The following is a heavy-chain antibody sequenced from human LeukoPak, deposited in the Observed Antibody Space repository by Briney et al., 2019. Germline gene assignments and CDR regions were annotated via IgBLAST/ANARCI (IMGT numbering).Heavy chain of an antibody. CDR2: IWSDGINR. CDR1: GFTFSNYG. Sequence: GGSLRLSCAASGFTFSNYGMHWVRQAPGKGLEWVAVIWSDGINRYYADSVKGRFTFSRDNSKNTLSLQMNSLRAEDTALYYCVKERSPFDAFDIWGRGTMVTVSS. CDR3: VKERSPFDAFDI. V-gene: IGHV3-33*06. J-gene: IGHJ3*02.